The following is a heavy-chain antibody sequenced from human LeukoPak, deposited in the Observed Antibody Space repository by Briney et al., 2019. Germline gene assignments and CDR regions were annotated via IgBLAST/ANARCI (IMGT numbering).Heavy chain of an antibody. J-gene: IGHJ4*02. D-gene: IGHD1-1*01. Sequence: PSETLSLTCTVSGGSISSYYRSWIRQPPGKGLEWIGYIYYSGSTNYNPSLKSRVTISVDTSKNQFSLKLSSVTAADTAVYYCARGAGAYYFDYWGQGTLVTVSS. CDR3: ARGAGAYYFDY. CDR1: GGSISSYY. V-gene: IGHV4-59*01. CDR2: IYYSGST.